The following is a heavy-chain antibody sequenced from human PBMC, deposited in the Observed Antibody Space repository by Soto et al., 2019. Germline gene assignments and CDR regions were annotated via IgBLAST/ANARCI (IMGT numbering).Heavy chain of an antibody. V-gene: IGHV1-58*02. Sequence: GASVKVSCKDSGLTFNRSAMQWVRQARGQRLEWIGWIVVGSGKTNYAQKFQERVTITRDILTSTTYMELSSLRSEDTAVYYCAAFAYFDWSPDYWGQGTLVTVSS. CDR3: AAFAYFDWSPDY. D-gene: IGHD3-9*01. CDR2: IVVGSGKT. CDR1: GLTFNRSA. J-gene: IGHJ4*02.